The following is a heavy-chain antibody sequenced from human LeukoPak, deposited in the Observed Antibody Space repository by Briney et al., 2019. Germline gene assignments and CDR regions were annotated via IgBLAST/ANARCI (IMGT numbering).Heavy chain of an antibody. V-gene: IGHV1-2*06. Sequence: ASVKVSCKASGYTFTGYYMHWVRQAPGQGLEWMGRINPNSGGTNYAQKFQGRVTMTRDTSISTAYMELSRLRSDDTAVYYCARDAYYATELYYYYYMDVWGKGTTVTVSS. CDR2: INPNSGGT. CDR3: ARDAYYATELYYYYYMDV. CDR1: GYTFTGYY. J-gene: IGHJ6*03. D-gene: IGHD2-2*01.